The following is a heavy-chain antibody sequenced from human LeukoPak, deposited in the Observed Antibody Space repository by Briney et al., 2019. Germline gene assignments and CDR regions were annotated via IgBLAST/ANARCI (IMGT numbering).Heavy chain of an antibody. Sequence: ASVKVSCKTSGYTFTTYYIHWIRQAPGQGLEWMAVITPNNGRPTYAQKFQGRVTVTMDTSSSTAYMELSNLGSDDTAIYYCARDQIQVWYMVGRFDSWGQGTLVSVSS. CDR3: ARDQIQVWYMVGRFDS. CDR2: ITPNNGRP. CDR1: GYTFTTYY. V-gene: IGHV1-46*01. J-gene: IGHJ4*02. D-gene: IGHD5-18*01.